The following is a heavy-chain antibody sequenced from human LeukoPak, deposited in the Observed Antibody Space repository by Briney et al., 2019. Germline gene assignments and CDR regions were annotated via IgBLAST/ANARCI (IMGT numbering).Heavy chain of an antibody. CDR2: INSDGSST. CDR1: GFTFSSYW. V-gene: IGHV3-74*01. D-gene: IGHD3-10*01. CDR3: ARDRDKGLGLRY. Sequence: GGSLRLSCAASGFTFSSYWMHWVRQAPGKGLVWVSRINSDGSSTSYADSVKGRVTISRDNAKNTLYLQMNSLRAEDTAVYYCARDRDKGLGLRYWGQGTLVTVSS. J-gene: IGHJ4*02.